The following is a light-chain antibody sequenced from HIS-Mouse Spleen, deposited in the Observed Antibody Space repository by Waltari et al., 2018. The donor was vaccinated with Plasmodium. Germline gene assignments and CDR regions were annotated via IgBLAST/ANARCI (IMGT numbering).Light chain of an antibody. CDR3: QVWDSSSDHVV. CDR2: DDS. V-gene: IGLV3-21*03. Sequence: SYVLTPPPSVSVAPGKTPRITCGGNNIGSKSVQWYQQKQGQAPVLVVYDDSDRPSGIPERFSGSNSGNTATLTISRVEAGDEADYYCQVWDSSSDHVVFGGGTKLTVL. J-gene: IGLJ2*01. CDR1: NIGSKS.